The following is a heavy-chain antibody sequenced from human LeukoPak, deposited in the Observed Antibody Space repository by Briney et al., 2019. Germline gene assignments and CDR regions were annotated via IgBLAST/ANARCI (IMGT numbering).Heavy chain of an antibody. CDR1: GGTFISYA. V-gene: IGHV1-69*13. Sequence: ASVKVSCKASGGTFISYAISWVRQAPGQGLEWMGGIIPIFGTANYAQKFQGRVTITADESTSTAYMEPSSLRSEDTAVYYCARRSGRLINYDILTGYGPNYYYYGMDVWGQGTTVTVSS. D-gene: IGHD3-9*01. CDR2: IIPIFGTA. CDR3: ARRSGRLINYDILTGYGPNYYYYGMDV. J-gene: IGHJ6*02.